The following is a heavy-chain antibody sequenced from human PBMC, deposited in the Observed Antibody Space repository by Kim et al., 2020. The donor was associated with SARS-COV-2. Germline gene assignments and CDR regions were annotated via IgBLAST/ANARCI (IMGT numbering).Heavy chain of an antibody. Sequence: GGSQRLSCAASGFTVSSNYMSWVRQAPGKGLEWVSVIYSGGSTYYADSVKGRFTISRDNSKNTLYLQMNSLRAEDTAVYYCARAYYYDSSGFPPLGYWGQGTLVTVSS. D-gene: IGHD3-22*01. CDR1: GFTVSSNY. CDR2: IYSGGST. V-gene: IGHV3-66*01. J-gene: IGHJ4*02. CDR3: ARAYYYDSSGFPPLGY.